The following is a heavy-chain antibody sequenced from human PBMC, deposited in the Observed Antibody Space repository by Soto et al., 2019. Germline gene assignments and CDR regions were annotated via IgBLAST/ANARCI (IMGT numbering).Heavy chain of an antibody. CDR2: ISSNGRST. CDR3: ALKGYSSSAAQNPRYYYCYMVV. Sequence: EVQLVESGGGLVQPGGSLRLSCAASGFTFSSYAMHWVRQAPGKGLEYVSAISSNGRSTYYANSVKGRFTISRDNSQNTLYLQMSSLRAEDMAVHYCALKGYSSSAAQNPRYYYCYMVVWGKGTTVTLSS. J-gene: IGHJ6*03. CDR1: GFTFSSYA. V-gene: IGHV3-64*01. D-gene: IGHD6-6*01.